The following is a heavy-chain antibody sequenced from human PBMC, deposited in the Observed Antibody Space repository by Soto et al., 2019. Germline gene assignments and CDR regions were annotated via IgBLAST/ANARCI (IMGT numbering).Heavy chain of an antibody. CDR2: IIPVFGTA. CDR3: ARGWKDFPH. D-gene: IGHD1-1*01. V-gene: IGHV1-69*01. CDR1: GGTYSSYA. J-gene: IGHJ1*01. Sequence: QVQLVQSGAEVKKPGSSVKVSCKASGGTYSSYAISWVRQAPGQGLECMGGIIPVFGTANYAQKFQGRVTINADESTSTVYMELSSLRSADTAVFYCARGWKDFPHWVQGTLVTVSS.